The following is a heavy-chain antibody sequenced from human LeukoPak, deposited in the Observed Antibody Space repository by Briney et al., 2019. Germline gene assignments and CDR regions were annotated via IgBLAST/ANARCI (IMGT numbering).Heavy chain of an antibody. J-gene: IGHJ4*02. CDR2: IYYSGST. CDR3: ARGPDYYDSSGYYDY. Sequence: PSQTLSLTCTVSGASISSGDYYWSWIRQPPGKGLEWIGHIYYSGSTQYNPSLKSRVTISVDTSRNQFSLMLYSVTAADTAVYYCARGPDYYDSSGYYDYWGQGTLVTVSS. D-gene: IGHD3-22*01. V-gene: IGHV4-30-4*01. CDR1: GASISSGDYY.